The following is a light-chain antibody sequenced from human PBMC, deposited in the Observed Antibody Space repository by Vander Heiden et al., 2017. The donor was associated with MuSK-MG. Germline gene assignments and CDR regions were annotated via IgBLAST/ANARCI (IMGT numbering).Light chain of an antibody. CDR2: QDS. J-gene: IGLJ2*01. CDR3: QAWDSSTHVV. Sequence: SYELTQPPSVSVSPGQTASITCSGDKLGDKYACWYQQKPGQSPVRGIYQDSKRPSGIPERFSGSNSGNTDTLTISGTQAMDEADDYCQAWDSSTHVVFGGGTKLTVL. CDR1: KLGDKY. V-gene: IGLV3-1*01.